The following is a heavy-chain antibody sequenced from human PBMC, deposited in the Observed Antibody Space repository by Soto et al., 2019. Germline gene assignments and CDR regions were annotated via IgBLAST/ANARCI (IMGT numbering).Heavy chain of an antibody. V-gene: IGHV4-31*03. CDR1: GESINSGGYY. D-gene: IGHD6-6*01. J-gene: IGHJ4*02. CDR3: ARASSSSSAADY. Sequence: QVQLQESGPGLVKPSQTLSLTCSVSGESINSGGYYWSWIRHHPGKGLEWIGYIYDSESAYYNPSLTSRVPISMDTSTNHFAMRLSSVTAADTAVYYCARASSSSSAADYWGQGTQVTVSS. CDR2: IYDSESA.